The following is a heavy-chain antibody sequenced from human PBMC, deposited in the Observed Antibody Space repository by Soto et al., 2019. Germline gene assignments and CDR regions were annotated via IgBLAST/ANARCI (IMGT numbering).Heavy chain of an antibody. D-gene: IGHD2-15*01. CDR2: IIPISGTT. CDR1: GGTFSTHA. CDR3: ARGYCSGGNCYSGMDV. V-gene: IGHV1-69*13. Sequence: GASVKVSCKASGGTFSTHAIIWVRQAPGHGLKWMGGIIPISGTTYYTQKFQGRVTITADEPTSTAFLELSSLKSDDTAVFFCARGYCSGGNCYSGMDVWGQGTMVTVSS. J-gene: IGHJ6*02.